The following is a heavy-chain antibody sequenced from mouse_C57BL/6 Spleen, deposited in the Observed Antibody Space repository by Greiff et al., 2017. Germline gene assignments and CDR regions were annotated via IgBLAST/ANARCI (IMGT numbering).Heavy chain of an antibody. J-gene: IGHJ3*01. CDR3: ARDTTVVATEGFAY. D-gene: IGHD1-1*01. Sequence: QVQLQQPGAELVKPGASVKLSCKASGYTFTSYWMHWVKQRPGRGLEWIGRIDPNSGGTKYNEKFKSKATLTVDKPSSTAYMQLSSLTSEGSGVYYCARDTTVVATEGFAYWGQGTLVTVSA. V-gene: IGHV1-72*01. CDR1: GYTFTSYW. CDR2: IDPNSGGT.